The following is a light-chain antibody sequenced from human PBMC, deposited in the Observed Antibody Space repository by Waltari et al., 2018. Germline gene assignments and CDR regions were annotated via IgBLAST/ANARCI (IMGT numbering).Light chain of an antibody. CDR1: QSVSSY. CDR2: AAS. J-gene: IGKJ3*01. V-gene: IGKV1-39*01. Sequence: DIQMTQSPSSLSASVGDRVTITCRASQSVSSYLNWYQHKPGKALKLLIYAASTLQSGVPSRFSGGGSGTDFTLSISSLQPEDFATYYCQQCYNTLFTFGPGTKVDV. CDR3: QQCYNTLFT.